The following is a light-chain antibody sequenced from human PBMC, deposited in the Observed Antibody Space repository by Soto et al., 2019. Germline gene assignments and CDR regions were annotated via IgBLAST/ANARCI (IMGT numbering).Light chain of an antibody. V-gene: IGKV3-20*01. CDR1: ESVSSSY. CDR2: GAS. Sequence: EIVLTQSPGTLSLSPGERATLSCRASESVSSSYLGWYQQKPGQAPRLLIYGASSRATGIPDRFSGSGSGTDFTLTIRRLEPEDFAVYYCQQYGTSPWTFGQGTKVEIK. CDR3: QQYGTSPWT. J-gene: IGKJ1*01.